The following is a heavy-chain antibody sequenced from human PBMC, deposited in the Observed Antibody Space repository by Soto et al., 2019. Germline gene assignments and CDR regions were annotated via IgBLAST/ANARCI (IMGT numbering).Heavy chain of an antibody. J-gene: IGHJ4*02. D-gene: IGHD1-26*01. CDR2: INHSGNT. V-gene: IGHV4-4*02. CDR3: ARHHVRGRTIAGAAEF. Sequence: SETLSLTCAVSGASISSTDWWSWIRQPPGKALEWIGEINHSGNTNYNPSLKSRVTISVDTSKNQLFLNLSSVTAADTAMYYCARHHVRGRTIAGAAEFWGQGTLVTVSS. CDR1: GASISSTDW.